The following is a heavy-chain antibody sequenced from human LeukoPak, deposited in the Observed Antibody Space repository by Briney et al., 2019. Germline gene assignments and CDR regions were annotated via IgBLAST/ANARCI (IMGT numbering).Heavy chain of an antibody. CDR2: INHSGST. D-gene: IGHD3-3*01. V-gene: IGHV4-34*01. CDR3: ARDASYDFWSGYFYYFDY. J-gene: IGHJ4*02. Sequence: SETLSLTCAVYGGSFSGYYWSWIRQPPGKGLEWIGEINHSGSTNYNPFLKSRVTISVDTSKNQFSLKLSSVTAADTAVYYCARDASYDFWSGYFYYFDYWGQGTLVTVSS. CDR1: GGSFSGYY.